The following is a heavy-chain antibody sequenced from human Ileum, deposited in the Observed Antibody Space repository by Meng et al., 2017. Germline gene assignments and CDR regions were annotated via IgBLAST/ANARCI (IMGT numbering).Heavy chain of an antibody. D-gene: IGHD3-22*01. CDR2: IFQSGRT. Sequence: VQWQVSGPRLVKPSGTLSLTCAVSGTWWSWVRQPPGKGLEWIGEIFQSGRTNYNPSLKSRVTISIDKSKSQISLQLSAVTAADTAVYSCATSNDRDVYYLGYWGQGTLVTVSS. V-gene: IGHV4-4*02. J-gene: IGHJ4*02. CDR1: GTW. CDR3: ATSNDRDVYYLGY.